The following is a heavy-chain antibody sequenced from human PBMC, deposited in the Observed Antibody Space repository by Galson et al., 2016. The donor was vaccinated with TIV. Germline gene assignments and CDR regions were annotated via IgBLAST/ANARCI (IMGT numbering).Heavy chain of an antibody. D-gene: IGHD2-21*01. CDR3: ARDRRFCGNECYLRYYYGMDV. CDR1: GFAVSDNY. V-gene: IGHV3-66*01. Sequence: SLRLSCAASGFAVSDNYMAWVRQAPGKGLDWVSLTYSGDQTSYADSVKGRFTVSRDDSKNTLYLQMDGLTQKATAVYYCARDRRFCGNECYLRYYYGMDVWGQGTTVTVSS. CDR2: TYSGDQT. J-gene: IGHJ6*02.